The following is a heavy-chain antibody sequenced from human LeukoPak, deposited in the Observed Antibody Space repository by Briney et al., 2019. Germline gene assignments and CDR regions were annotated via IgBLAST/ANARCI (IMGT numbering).Heavy chain of an antibody. D-gene: IGHD3-3*01. CDR3: ARVKIFGVAISNWFDP. CDR2: ISAYNGDT. J-gene: IGHJ5*02. CDR1: GYTFTSYT. Sequence: ASVKVSCKASGYTFTSYTIMWVRQAPGQGLEWMGYISAYNGDTYYVQKFQGRATMTTDPSTSTAFMELRSLRSDDTAIYYCARVKIFGVAISNWFDPWSQGTLVTVSS. V-gene: IGHV1-18*01.